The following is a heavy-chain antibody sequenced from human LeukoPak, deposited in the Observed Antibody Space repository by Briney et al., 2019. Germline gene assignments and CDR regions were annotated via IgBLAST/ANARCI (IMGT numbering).Heavy chain of an antibody. V-gene: IGHV3-48*04. CDR2: ISSSSSTI. J-gene: IGHJ4*02. Sequence: PGGSLRLSCEASGFTFSIYSMNWVRQAPGKGLEWVSFISSSSSTIYYADSVKGRFTISRDNAKNSLYLQMNSLRAEDTAVYYCARPSMVRGALYYFDYWGQGTLVTVSS. D-gene: IGHD3-10*01. CDR3: ARPSMVRGALYYFDY. CDR1: GFTFSIYS.